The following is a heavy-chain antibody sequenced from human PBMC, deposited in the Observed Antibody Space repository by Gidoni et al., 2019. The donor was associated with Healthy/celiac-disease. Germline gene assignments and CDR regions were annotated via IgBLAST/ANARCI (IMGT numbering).Heavy chain of an antibody. Sequence: EVQLVASGGGLVQPGGSLRLSCAASGFTFSSYEMNWVRQAPGKGLEWVSYISSSGSTIYYADSVKGRFTISRDNAKNSLYLQMNSLRAEDTAVYYCARAVAGTRVYWGQGTLVTVSS. CDR1: GFTFSSYE. V-gene: IGHV3-48*03. J-gene: IGHJ4*02. CDR2: ISSSGSTI. D-gene: IGHD6-19*01. CDR3: ARAVAGTRVY.